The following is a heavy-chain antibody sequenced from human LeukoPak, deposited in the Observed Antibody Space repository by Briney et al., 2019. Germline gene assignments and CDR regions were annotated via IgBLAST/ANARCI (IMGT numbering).Heavy chain of an antibody. D-gene: IGHD6-19*01. CDR2: INPNSGGT. Sequence: ASVKVSCKASGYTFTGYYMHWVRQAPGQGLEWMGWINPNSGGTNYAQKFQGRVTMTRDTSISTACMELSRLRSDDTAVYYCARGIAVAGHNWFDPWGQGTLVTVSS. J-gene: IGHJ5*02. CDR1: GYTFTGYY. CDR3: ARGIAVAGHNWFDP. V-gene: IGHV1-2*02.